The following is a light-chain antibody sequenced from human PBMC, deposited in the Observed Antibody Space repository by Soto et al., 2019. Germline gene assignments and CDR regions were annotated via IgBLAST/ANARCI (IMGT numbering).Light chain of an antibody. V-gene: IGKV3-20*01. Sequence: EIVLTQSPGTLSLSPGERATLSCRASQSVSSSYLAWYQQKPGQAPRLLIYGTSSRATAIPDRFSGSGSGTDFTLTLSRLEPEDYAVYSCQQYGSSSWTFGQGTKVEIK. CDR2: GTS. CDR1: QSVSSSY. J-gene: IGKJ1*01. CDR3: QQYGSSSWT.